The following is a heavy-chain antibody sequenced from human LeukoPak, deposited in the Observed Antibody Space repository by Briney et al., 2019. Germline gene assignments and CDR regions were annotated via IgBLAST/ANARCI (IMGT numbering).Heavy chain of an antibody. D-gene: IGHD3-3*02. Sequence: PGGTLRLSCAASGFTFSSYGMHWVRQAPGKGLEWVAVIWYDGSNKYYADSVKGRFTISRDNSKNTLYLQMNSSRAEDTAEYYCARDGVRRICGPGNNWFDPWGQGTLVTVSS. J-gene: IGHJ5*02. CDR3: ARDGVRRICGPGNNWFDP. CDR2: IWYDGSNK. CDR1: GFTFSSYG. V-gene: IGHV3-33*01.